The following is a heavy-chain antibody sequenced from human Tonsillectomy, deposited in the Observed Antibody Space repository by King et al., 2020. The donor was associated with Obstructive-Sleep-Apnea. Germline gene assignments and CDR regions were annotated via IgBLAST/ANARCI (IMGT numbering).Heavy chain of an antibody. CDR1: GGFISSGGYH. D-gene: IGHD3-9*01. CDR2: IYHTGDT. J-gene: IGHJ6*02. V-gene: IGHV4-31*03. Sequence: VQLQESGPGLVKPPQTLSLTCTVSGGFISSGGYHWNWIRQHPGKGLEWIGYIYHTGDTHYNPSLKSRVSMSVDTSKNQFHLKLSSVTAADTAVYYCARQGQGFARHDILTGYYGLDVWGQGTTVTVSS. CDR3: ARQGQGFARHDILTGYYGLDV.